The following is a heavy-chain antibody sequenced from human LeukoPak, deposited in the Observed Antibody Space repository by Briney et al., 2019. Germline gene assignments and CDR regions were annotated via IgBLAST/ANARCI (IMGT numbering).Heavy chain of an antibody. CDR2: MNPNSGNT. CDR3: AKDYDILTGYGMDV. Sequence: ASVKVSCKASGYTFTSYDINWVRQATGQGLEWMGWMNPNSGNTGYAQKFQGRVTMTRNTSISTAYMELSSLRSEDTAVCYCAKDYDILTGYGMDVWGQGTTVTVSS. CDR1: GYTFTSYD. D-gene: IGHD3-9*01. V-gene: IGHV1-8*01. J-gene: IGHJ6*02.